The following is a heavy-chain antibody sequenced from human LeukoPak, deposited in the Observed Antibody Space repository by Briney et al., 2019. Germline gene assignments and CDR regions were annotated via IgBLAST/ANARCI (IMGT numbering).Heavy chain of an antibody. CDR3: AKVTMGDVWFDP. V-gene: IGHV3-30*02. CDR2: MHYDGRNI. Sequence: GGSLRLSCAMSGFTLTSTGMHWVRLAPGKGLEWVAFMHYDGRNILYADSVKGRFSISTDNSKNMVYLQISSLRAEDTAVYYCAKVTMGDVWFDPWGQRTLVTVSS. CDR1: GFTLTSTG. J-gene: IGHJ5*02. D-gene: IGHD3-16*01.